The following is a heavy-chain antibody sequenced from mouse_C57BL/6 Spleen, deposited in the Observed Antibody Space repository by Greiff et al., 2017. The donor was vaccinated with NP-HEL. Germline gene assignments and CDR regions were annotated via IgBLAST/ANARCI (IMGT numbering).Heavy chain of an antibody. D-gene: IGHD3-2*02. CDR3: ASSVFYAMDY. V-gene: IGHV3-6*01. CDR2: ISYDGSN. J-gene: IGHJ4*01. CDR1: GYSITSGYY. Sequence: VQLQQSGPGLVKPSQSLSLTCSVTGYSITSGYYWNWIRQFPGNKLEWMGYISYDGSNNYNPSLKNRISITRDTSKNQFFLKLNSVTTEDTATYYCASSVFYAMDYWGQGTSVTVSS.